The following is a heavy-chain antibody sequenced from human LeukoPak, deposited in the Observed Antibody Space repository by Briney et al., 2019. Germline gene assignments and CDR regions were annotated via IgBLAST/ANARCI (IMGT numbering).Heavy chain of an antibody. J-gene: IGHJ6*03. CDR2: IIPIFGTA. D-gene: IGHD2-2*01. CDR1: GGTFSSYA. V-gene: IGHV1-69*05. Sequence: SVKVSCKASGGTFSSYAISWVRQAPGQGLEWMGGIIPIFGTANYAQKFQGRVTITTDESTSTAYMELNRLRSEDTAVYYCAISTCSSTSCYRHPNDPYYYYYYMDVWGKGTTVTVSS. CDR3: AISTCSSTSCYRHPNDPYYYYYYMDV.